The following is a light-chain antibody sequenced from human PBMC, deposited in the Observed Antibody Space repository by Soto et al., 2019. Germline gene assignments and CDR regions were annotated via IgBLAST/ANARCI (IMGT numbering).Light chain of an antibody. CDR2: WTS. CDR3: KQSYDAPST. Sequence: DIVMTQSPESLALSLGERATINCRSSHSLLYSGNHKQYLAWYQQKPRQPPRLLIYWTSARESGVPDRFSGSGSGTDFPLTLTSLQPADCGVYYCKQSYDAPSTVGQGTKLEIK. V-gene: IGKV4-1*01. CDR1: HSLLYSGNHKQY. J-gene: IGKJ2*01.